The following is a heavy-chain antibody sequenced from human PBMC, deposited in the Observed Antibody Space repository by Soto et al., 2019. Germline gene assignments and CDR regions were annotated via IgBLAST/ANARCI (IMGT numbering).Heavy chain of an antibody. V-gene: IGHV3-23*01. D-gene: IGHD3-9*01. CDR3: AKESYDILTGLSMDV. CDR2: ISGSGGNK. Sequence: PVGSLRLSFAASGFTFSNYGMSWVRQAPGKGLEWVSAISGSGGNKYYADSVKGRFTISRDNSKNTLYLQMNSLRAEHTAVYYCAKESYDILTGLSMDVCGQGTTVTVTS. J-gene: IGHJ6*02. CDR1: GFTFSNYG.